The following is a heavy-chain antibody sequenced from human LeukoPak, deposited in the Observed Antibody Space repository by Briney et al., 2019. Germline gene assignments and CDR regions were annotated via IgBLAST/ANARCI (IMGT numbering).Heavy chain of an antibody. D-gene: IGHD6-13*01. J-gene: IGHJ4*02. CDR3: ARARYSSSWACDY. CDR2: IYYSGST. Sequence: SETLSLTCTVSGGSISNYYWSWIRQPPGKGLEWIGYIYYSGSTNYNPSLKRRVTISVDTSKNQFSLNLSSVTAADTAMYYCARARYSSSWACDYWGQGTLVTVSS. V-gene: IGHV4-59*01. CDR1: GGSISNYY.